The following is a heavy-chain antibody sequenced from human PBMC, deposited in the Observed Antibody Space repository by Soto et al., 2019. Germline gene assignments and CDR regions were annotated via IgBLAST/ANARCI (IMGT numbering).Heavy chain of an antibody. CDR3: ARATDIVVVPAARRYYYMDV. D-gene: IGHD2-2*01. J-gene: IGHJ6*03. V-gene: IGHV1-46*03. Sequence: ASVKVSCKASGYTFTSYYMHWVRQAPGQGLEWMGIINPSGGSTSYAQKFQGRVTMTRDTSTSTVYMELSSLRSEDTAVYYCARATDIVVVPAARRYYYMDVWGKGTTVTSP. CDR2: INPSGGST. CDR1: GYTFTSYY.